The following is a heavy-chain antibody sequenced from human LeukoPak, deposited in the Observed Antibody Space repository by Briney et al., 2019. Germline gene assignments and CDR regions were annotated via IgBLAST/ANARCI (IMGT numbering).Heavy chain of an antibody. Sequence: ASVKVSCKVSGYTLTELSMHWVRQAPGQGLEWMGWINPNSGGTKYAQKFQGRVTMTSDTSISTAYMELSRLRSDDTAVYYCARDIGSGYSYGLYNWFDPWGQGTLVTVSS. CDR2: INPNSGGT. V-gene: IGHV1-2*02. J-gene: IGHJ5*02. CDR1: GYTLTELS. D-gene: IGHD5-18*01. CDR3: ARDIGSGYSYGLYNWFDP.